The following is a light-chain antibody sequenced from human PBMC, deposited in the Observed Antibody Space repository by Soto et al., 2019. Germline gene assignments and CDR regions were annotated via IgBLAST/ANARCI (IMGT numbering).Light chain of an antibody. CDR1: QSVSNS. V-gene: IGKV3-20*01. CDR3: QQYGSSRST. J-gene: IGKJ1*01. CDR2: GAS. Sequence: EIVLTQSPATLSLSPGDRASLSCRASQSVSNSLAWYQQRPGQAPRLLIYGASNRATGIPDWFSGSGSGTDFTLTISRLEPEDFAVYYCQQYGSSRSTFGQGTKVDIK.